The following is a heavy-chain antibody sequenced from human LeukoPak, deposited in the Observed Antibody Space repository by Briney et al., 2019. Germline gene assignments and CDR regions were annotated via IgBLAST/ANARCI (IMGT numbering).Heavy chain of an antibody. V-gene: IGHV3-33*01. Sequence: GTSLRLSCSASGFTFSSCAMHWVRQGPGKGLEWVAIIWDDGSNENYVDSVKGRFTISRDNSKNTLFLQMNSLRAEDTAVYYCASGRLWFGEQTFDYWGQGTLVTVSS. CDR1: GFTFSSCA. D-gene: IGHD3-10*01. J-gene: IGHJ4*02. CDR2: IWDDGSNE. CDR3: ASGRLWFGEQTFDY.